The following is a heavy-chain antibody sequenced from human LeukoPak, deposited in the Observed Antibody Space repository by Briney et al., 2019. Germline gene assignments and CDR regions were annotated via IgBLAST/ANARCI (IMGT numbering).Heavy chain of an antibody. V-gene: IGHV3-7*01. CDR3: ARDSELDWNFRSDY. CDR1: GFTFSSYW. D-gene: IGHD1-7*01. CDR2: IKQDGSEK. Sequence: GGSLRLSCAASGFTFSSYWMSWVRQAPGKGLEWVANIKQDGSEKYYVDSVKGRFTISRDNAKNSLYLQMNSLRAEDTAVYYCARDSELDWNFRSDYWGQGTLVTVSS. J-gene: IGHJ4*02.